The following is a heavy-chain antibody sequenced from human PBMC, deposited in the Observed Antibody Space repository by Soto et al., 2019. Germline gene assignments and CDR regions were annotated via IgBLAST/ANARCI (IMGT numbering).Heavy chain of an antibody. Sequence: SETLSLTCTVSGGSISSYYWSWIRHPPGKGLEWIGYIYYSGSTSYNPSLKSRVTISADKSITTAYLQWSSLKASDTAMYYCAGGGVRGVITRTRDYYGMDVWGQETTVTISS. CDR2: IYYSGST. D-gene: IGHD3-10*01. CDR1: GGSISSYY. J-gene: IGHJ6*02. CDR3: AGGGVRGVITRTRDYYGMDV. V-gene: IGHV4-59*08.